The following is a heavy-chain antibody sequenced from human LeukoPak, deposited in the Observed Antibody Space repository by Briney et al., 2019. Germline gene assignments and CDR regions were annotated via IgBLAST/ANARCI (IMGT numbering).Heavy chain of an antibody. CDR2: ISSSSSYI. J-gene: IGHJ3*02. D-gene: IGHD6-13*01. CDR1: GFNFSTYS. Sequence: GGSLRLSCAASGFNFSTYSMNWVRQAPGKGLEWVSCISSSSSYIYYGDSVKGRFTISRDNAKDSLYLQMNSLRAEDTAVYYCARDQGIVAAEVPGAFYIWGQGTMVTVSS. V-gene: IGHV3-21*01. CDR3: ARDQGIVAAEVPGAFYI.